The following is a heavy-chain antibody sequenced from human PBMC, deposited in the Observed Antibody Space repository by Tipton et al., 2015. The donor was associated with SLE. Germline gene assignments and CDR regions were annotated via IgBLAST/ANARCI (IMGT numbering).Heavy chain of an antibody. J-gene: IGHJ6*02. CDR1: GFTFSSYD. D-gene: IGHD5-12*01. Sequence: SLRLSCAASGFTFSSYDMSWVRQAPGKGLEWVSAISGSGGSTYYADSVKGRFTISVDTSKNQFSLKLSSVTAADTAVYYCARAHGVAYDNYYYGMDVWGQGTTVTVSS. V-gene: IGHV3-23*01. CDR3: ARAHGVAYDNYYYGMDV. CDR2: ISGSGGST.